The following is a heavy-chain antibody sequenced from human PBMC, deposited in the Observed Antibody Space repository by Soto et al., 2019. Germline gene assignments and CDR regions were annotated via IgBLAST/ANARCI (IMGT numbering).Heavy chain of an antibody. Sequence: QVQLVESGGGVVQPGRSLRLSCAASGFTFSSYPIHWVRQAPGKGLEWVGSISYDGTSEDFADPLRGRFTLSRDNSKNMLWLQMNSLRGEDTAVYYCLRDYSGWFDFWGQGTLVTVSS. CDR3: LRDYSGWFDF. CDR1: GFTFSSYP. CDR2: ISYDGTSE. J-gene: IGHJ5*01. V-gene: IGHV3-30-3*01. D-gene: IGHD3-10*01.